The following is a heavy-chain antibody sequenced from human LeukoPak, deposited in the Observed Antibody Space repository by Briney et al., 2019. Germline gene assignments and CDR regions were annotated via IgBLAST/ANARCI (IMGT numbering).Heavy chain of an antibody. J-gene: IGHJ6*03. CDR3: AKAFSNYDFWSGYSASYYYYYMDV. D-gene: IGHD3-3*01. V-gene: IGHV3-23*01. CDR2: ISGSGGST. CDR1: GFTFSSYA. Sequence: GGSLRLSCAASGFTFSSYAMSWVGQAPGKGLEWVSAISGSGGSTYYADSAKGRFTISRDNSKNTLYLQMNSLRAEDTAVYYCAKAFSNYDFWSGYSASYYYYYMDVWGKGTTVTVSS.